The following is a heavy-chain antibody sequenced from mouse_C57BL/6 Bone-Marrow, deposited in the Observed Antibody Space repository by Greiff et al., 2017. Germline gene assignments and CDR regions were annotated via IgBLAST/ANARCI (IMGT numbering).Heavy chain of an antibody. D-gene: IGHD2-1*01. J-gene: IGHJ3*01. V-gene: IGHV5-15*01. CDR2: ISNLAYSI. CDR1: GFTFSDYG. CDR3: ARREGNYEGFAY. Sequence: EVKLMESGGGLVQPGGSLKLSCAASGFTFSDYGMAWVRQAPRKGPEWVAFISNLAYSIYYADTVTGRFTISRENAKNTLYLEMSSLRSEDTAMYYCARREGNYEGFAYWGQGTLVTVSA.